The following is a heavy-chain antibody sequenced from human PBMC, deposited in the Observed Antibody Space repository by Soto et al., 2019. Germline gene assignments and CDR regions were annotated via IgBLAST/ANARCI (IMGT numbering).Heavy chain of an antibody. J-gene: IGHJ3*02. D-gene: IGHD4-17*01. CDR3: ARQKSAVTHAFDI. Sequence: PGESLKISCKGSGYTFTNYWISWVRQRPGKGLEWMGRLDPRDSFTSHSPAFQGHVTISTDKSITTAYLQWSSLKGSDTAIYYCARQKSAVTHAFDIWGQGTMVTVSS. CDR1: GYTFTNYW. CDR2: LDPRDSFT. V-gene: IGHV5-10-1*01.